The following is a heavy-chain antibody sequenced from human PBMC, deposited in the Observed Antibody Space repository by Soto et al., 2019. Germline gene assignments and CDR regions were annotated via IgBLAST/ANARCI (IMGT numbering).Heavy chain of an antibody. D-gene: IGHD6-13*01. CDR1: GGSISTSNW. CDR2: VYRTGST. CDR3: ARARATIAAAAIFDC. Sequence: PSETLSLTCAVSGGSISTSNWWSWVRQPPGKGLGWIGEVYRTGSTNYNPSLESRLTISVDKSKNQFSLKLTSVTAADTAVYYCARARATIAAAAIFDCWGQGTLVTVS. J-gene: IGHJ4*02. V-gene: IGHV4-4*02.